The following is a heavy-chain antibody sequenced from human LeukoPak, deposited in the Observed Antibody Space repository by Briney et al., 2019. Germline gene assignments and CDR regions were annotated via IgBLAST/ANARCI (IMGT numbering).Heavy chain of an antibody. V-gene: IGHV3-43*02. J-gene: IGHJ5*02. CDR2: ISGEGGST. Sequence: TGGSLRLSCAASGFTFDDYAMHWVRQVPGKGLEWVSLISGEGGSTYYADSVKGRFTISRDNTKNSLYLQMTSLRTEDTALYYCAKSVTTLTPVRFDPWGQGTLVTVSS. D-gene: IGHD4-17*01. CDR3: AKSVTTLTPVRFDP. CDR1: GFTFDDYA.